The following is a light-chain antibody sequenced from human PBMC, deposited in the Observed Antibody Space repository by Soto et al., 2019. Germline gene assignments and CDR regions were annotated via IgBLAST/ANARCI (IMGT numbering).Light chain of an antibody. CDR2: LGS. CDR1: QSLLHSNGYNY. CDR3: MQPLQTPWT. Sequence: DIVMTQSPLSLPVTPGEPASISCRSSQSLLHSNGYNYLDWYLQKPGQSPQVLIYLGSHRASGVPDRFSGSGSGTDFTIKISRVEAEDVGVYYCMQPLQTPWTFGQGTKVEIK. V-gene: IGKV2-28*01. J-gene: IGKJ1*01.